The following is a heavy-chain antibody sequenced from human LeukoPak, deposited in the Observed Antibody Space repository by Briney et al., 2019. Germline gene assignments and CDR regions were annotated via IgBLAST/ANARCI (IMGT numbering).Heavy chain of an antibody. CDR2: IYHSGHT. V-gene: IGHV4-30-2*01. D-gene: IGHD1-26*01. CDR1: GASISSGHYY. J-gene: IGHJ4*02. Sequence: ASQTLSLTCTVSGASISSGHYYWSWIRQPPGKGLEWIGYIYHSGHTYYNPSLESRVTMSVDRPKNQFSLKLSSVTAADTAVYYCARDMGSDGGVGATWDYWGQGTLVTVSS. CDR3: ARDMGSDGGVGATWDY.